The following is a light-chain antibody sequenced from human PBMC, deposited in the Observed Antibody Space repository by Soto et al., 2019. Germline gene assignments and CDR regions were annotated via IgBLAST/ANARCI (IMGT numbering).Light chain of an antibody. CDR1: QSISSY. CDR2: AAS. J-gene: IGKJ3*01. CDR3: QQSYSRPFT. Sequence: DIQMTQSPSSLSASVGDSVTITCRASQSISSYLNWYQQKPGKAPNLLIYAASSLQSGVPSRFSGRGSGTDFTLTISSLLPEDFATYYCQQSYSRPFTFGPGTIVDVE. V-gene: IGKV1-39*01.